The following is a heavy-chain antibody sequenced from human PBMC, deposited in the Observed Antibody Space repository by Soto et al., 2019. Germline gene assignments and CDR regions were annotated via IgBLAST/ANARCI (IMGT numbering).Heavy chain of an antibody. CDR1: GGSISRGFYY. J-gene: IGHJ6*03. CDR2: IYYSGTT. D-gene: IGHD3-16*01. V-gene: IGHV4-39*07. Sequence: SETLSLTCTVSGGSISRGFYYWGWIRQPPGKGLEWIGSIYYSGTTYYNPSLKSRVTMSVDTSKNQFSLKLSSVTAADTAVYFCARDLKGENTFVYYYYYLDVWAEGTTVTVSS. CDR3: ARDLKGENTFVYYYYYLDV.